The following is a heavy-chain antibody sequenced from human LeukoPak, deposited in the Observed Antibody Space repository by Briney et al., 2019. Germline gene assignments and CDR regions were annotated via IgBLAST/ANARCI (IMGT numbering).Heavy chain of an antibody. D-gene: IGHD3-16*02. CDR3: ARDGPSYWFQP. Sequence: GASVTDSCKAYGYTFTGYYMHWVRQAPGQGLEWMGWINPNNGGTKYAQRFQGRVTMTRDTSISTAYMELRWLRSDDTAVYYCARDGPSYWFQPWARETLVTVSS. V-gene: IGHV1-2*02. CDR1: GYTFTGYY. CDR2: INPNNGGT. J-gene: IGHJ5*02.